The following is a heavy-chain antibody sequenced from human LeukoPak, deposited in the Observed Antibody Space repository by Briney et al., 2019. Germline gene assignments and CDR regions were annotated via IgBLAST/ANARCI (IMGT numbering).Heavy chain of an antibody. CDR2: ISRSSTYI. Sequence: GGSLRLSCAASGFTFSTYSMNWVRQAPGKDLEWVSSISRSSTYIYYADSVRGRFTISRDDAKNSLYLQMNSLRAEDTAVFYCARGNFASGSYYGAFDIWGQGTMVTVSS. CDR3: ARGNFASGSYYGAFDI. J-gene: IGHJ3*02. V-gene: IGHV3-21*06. CDR1: GFTFSTYS. D-gene: IGHD3-10*01.